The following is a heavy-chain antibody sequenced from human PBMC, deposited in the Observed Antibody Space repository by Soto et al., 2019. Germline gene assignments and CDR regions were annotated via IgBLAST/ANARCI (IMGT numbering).Heavy chain of an antibody. CDR1: GGSISSGDYY. CDR2: IYYIGST. CDR3: ARGDIVLVPAAMHYYGMDV. J-gene: IGHJ6*02. V-gene: IGHV4-30-4*01. Sequence: SETLSLTCTVSGGSISSGDYYWSWIRQPPGKGLEWIGYIYYIGSTYSYPSLKSLVTISVDMSKTQFSLKLSSVTSADTAVYYCARGDIVLVPAAMHYYGMDVWGQGTTVTV. D-gene: IGHD2-2*01.